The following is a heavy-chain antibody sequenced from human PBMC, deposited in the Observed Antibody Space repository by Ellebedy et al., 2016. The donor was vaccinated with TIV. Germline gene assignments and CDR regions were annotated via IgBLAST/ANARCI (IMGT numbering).Heavy chain of an antibody. CDR1: GFTYSSCV. V-gene: IGHV3-23*01. D-gene: IGHD4-17*01. CDR3: AKVLISDYWGPGVY. Sequence: PGGSLTLSCVASGFTYSSCVMIWVRQARGNWLEWVSASSRSGGSTYYADSVKGRFTISRDNSRNTLYLQMNSLRGEDTAVYYFAKVLISDYWGPGVYWGQGTLVTVSS. CDR2: SSRSGGST. J-gene: IGHJ4*02.